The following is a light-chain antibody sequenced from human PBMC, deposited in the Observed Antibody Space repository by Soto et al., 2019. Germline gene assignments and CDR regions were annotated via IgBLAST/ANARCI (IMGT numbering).Light chain of an antibody. J-gene: IGKJ1*01. Sequence: DIQITQSPSSVSASVGDRVTITCRASQGIGSWLAWYQQKPGKAPNLLIYAASSLQSGVPSRFSGSGSGTDFTLTIGSLQPEDYATYYCQQANSFPWTFGQWTKVDIK. CDR3: QQANSFPWT. CDR2: AAS. V-gene: IGKV1-12*01. CDR1: QGIGSW.